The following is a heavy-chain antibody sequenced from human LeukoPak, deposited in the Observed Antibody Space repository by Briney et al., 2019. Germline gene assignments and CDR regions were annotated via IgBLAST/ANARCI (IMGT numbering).Heavy chain of an antibody. D-gene: IGHD5-12*01. CDR2: ISSNGGST. V-gene: IGHV3-64D*06. CDR1: GFSFSSYI. Sequence: PGGSLRLSCAAPGFSFSSYIMHGGRQAPGEGLEYVPAISSNGGSTYYADSLKGRSTPSRDNFKNTLYLKMSRPRTEDSAVYCCVKQYSGYDYWGQGTLVTVSS. CDR3: VKQYSGYDY. J-gene: IGHJ4*02.